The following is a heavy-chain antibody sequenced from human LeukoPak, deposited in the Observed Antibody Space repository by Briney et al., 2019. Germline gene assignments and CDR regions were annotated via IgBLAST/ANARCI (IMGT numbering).Heavy chain of an antibody. CDR1: GYTFTGYY. CDR2: INPNSGGT. V-gene: IGHV1-2*02. J-gene: IGHJ4*02. CDR3: ARTAARRFDY. D-gene: IGHD6-6*01. Sequence: ASVKVSCKASGYTFTGYYMHWVRQAPGQGLEWMGWINPNSGGTTYAQKFQGRVTMTRDTSTSTVYMELSSLRSDDTAVYYCARTAARRFDYWGQGTLVTVSS.